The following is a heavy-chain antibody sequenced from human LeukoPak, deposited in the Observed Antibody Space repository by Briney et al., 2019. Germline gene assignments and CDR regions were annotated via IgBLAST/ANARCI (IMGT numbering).Heavy chain of an antibody. CDR1: GFTFSSYG. J-gene: IGHJ4*02. Sequence: GGSLRLSCAASGFTFSSYGMSWVRQAPGKGLEWVSAISGSGGSTYYADSVKGRFTISRDNSKNTLYLQMNSLRAEDTAVYYCAKYGYYDSSGYSPPYYFDYWGQGTLVTVSS. CDR2: ISGSGGST. D-gene: IGHD3-22*01. V-gene: IGHV3-23*01. CDR3: AKYGYYDSSGYSPPYYFDY.